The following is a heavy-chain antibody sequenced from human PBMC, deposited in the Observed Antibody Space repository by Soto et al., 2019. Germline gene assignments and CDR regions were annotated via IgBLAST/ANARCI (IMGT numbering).Heavy chain of an antibody. V-gene: IGHV1-69*01. D-gene: IGHD3-9*01. CDR1: GGTFYTYA. J-gene: IGHJ4*02. Sequence: QVHLVQSGAEVKRPGSSVRVSCRASGGTFYTYAFTWGRQAPGQVLEWMGGITPMLGTTKYAQKFHGRVTFSAHESASTAYMELSNLRSDETAVYYCARDVSVMTSFFGFWGQGTLITVSS. CDR3: ARDVSVMTSFFGF. CDR2: ITPMLGTT.